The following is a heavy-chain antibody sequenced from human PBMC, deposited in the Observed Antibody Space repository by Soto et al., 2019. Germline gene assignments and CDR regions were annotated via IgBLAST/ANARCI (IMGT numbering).Heavy chain of an antibody. CDR3: ARATYYDFWSGYYPSNYYYYGMDV. Sequence: QSGGSLRLSCAASGFTFSSYGMHWVRQAPGKGLEWVAVIWYDGSNKYYADSVKGRFTISRDNSKNTLYLQMNSLRAEDTAVYYCARATYYDFWSGYYPSNYYYYGMDVWGQGTTVTVSS. V-gene: IGHV3-33*01. J-gene: IGHJ6*02. CDR1: GFTFSSYG. D-gene: IGHD3-3*01. CDR2: IWYDGSNK.